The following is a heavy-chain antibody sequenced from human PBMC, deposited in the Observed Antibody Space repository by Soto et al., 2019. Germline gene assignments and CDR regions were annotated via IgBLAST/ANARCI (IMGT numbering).Heavy chain of an antibody. D-gene: IGHD2-2*01. CDR1: GGSISSSSYY. Sequence: QLLESGPGLVKPSETLSLTCTVSGGSISSSSYYWGWIRQPPGKGLEWIGSIYYSGSTYYNPSLKSRVTISVDTSKNQFSLKLSSVTAADTAVYYCARIPAAINYFDYWGQGTLVTVSS. CDR3: ARIPAAINYFDY. V-gene: IGHV4-39*01. J-gene: IGHJ4*02. CDR2: IYYSGST.